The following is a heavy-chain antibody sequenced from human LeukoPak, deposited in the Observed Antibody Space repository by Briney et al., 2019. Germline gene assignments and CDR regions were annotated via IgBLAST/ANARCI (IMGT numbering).Heavy chain of an antibody. Sequence: ASVKVSCKASGYTFTGYYMHWVRQAPGQGLEWMGRINPNSGGTNYAQKFQGRVTMTRDTSISTAYMELSRLRSDDTAVYYCARGFSAKKGHNGEVCWGQGTLVTVSS. CDR1: GYTFTGYY. J-gene: IGHJ4*02. CDR2: INPNSGGT. V-gene: IGHV1-2*06. D-gene: IGHD4-17*01. CDR3: ARGFSAKKGHNGEVC.